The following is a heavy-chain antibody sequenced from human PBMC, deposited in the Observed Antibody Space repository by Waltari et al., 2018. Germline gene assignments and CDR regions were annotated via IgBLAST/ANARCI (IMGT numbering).Heavy chain of an antibody. CDR1: GYTFTGHY. CDR2: INPNSGGT. D-gene: IGHD5-12*01. V-gene: IGHV1-2*02. J-gene: IGHJ4*02. Sequence: QVQLVQSGAEVKKPGASVRVSCKAVGYTFTGHYMNGVRQAPGQGLEWMGWINPNSGGTNYAQKFQGRVTMTRDTSISTAYMELSRLRSDDTAVYYCARAVATTHDYWGQGTLVTVSS. CDR3: ARAVATTHDY.